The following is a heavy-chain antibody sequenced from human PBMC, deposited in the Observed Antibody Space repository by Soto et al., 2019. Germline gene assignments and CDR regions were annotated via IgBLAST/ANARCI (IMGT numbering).Heavy chain of an antibody. CDR3: AGPVGATILWAFDI. V-gene: IGHV3-48*02. CDR1: GFTFSSYS. D-gene: IGHD1-26*01. CDR2: ISSSSSTI. J-gene: IGHJ3*02. Sequence: GGSLRLSCAASGFTFSSYSMNWVRQAPGKGLEWVSYISSSSSTIYYADSVKGRFTISRDKAKNSLYLQMNSLRDEDTAVYYCAGPVGATILWAFDIWGQGTMVTVSS.